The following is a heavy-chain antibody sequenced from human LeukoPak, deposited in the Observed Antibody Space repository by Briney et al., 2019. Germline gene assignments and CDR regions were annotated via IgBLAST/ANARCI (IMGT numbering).Heavy chain of an antibody. V-gene: IGHV4-61*02. CDR2: IYTSGST. CDR3: ARDRSGWYPSWFDP. D-gene: IGHD6-19*01. Sequence: PSQTLSLTCTVSGGSISSGSYYWSWIRQPAGKGLEWIGRIYTSGSTNYNPPLKSRVTISVDTSKNQFSLKLSSVTAADTGVYYCARDRSGWYPSWFDPWGQGTLVTVSS. J-gene: IGHJ5*02. CDR1: GGSISSGSYY.